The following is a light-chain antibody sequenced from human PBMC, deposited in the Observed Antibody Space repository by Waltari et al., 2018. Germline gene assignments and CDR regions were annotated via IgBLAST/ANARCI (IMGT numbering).Light chain of an antibody. V-gene: IGKV3-15*01. CDR2: GAS. CDR1: QGVSSR. Sequence: EIVMTQSPATLSVSPGERATLSCRASQGVSSRLAWYQQQPGQAPRLIIYGASTMAIGIXPRFSGSGSGTXXTLTISSLQSEXXXVYYCQQYNYWPGTFGQGTRVEIK. J-gene: IGKJ1*01. CDR3: QQYNYWPGT.